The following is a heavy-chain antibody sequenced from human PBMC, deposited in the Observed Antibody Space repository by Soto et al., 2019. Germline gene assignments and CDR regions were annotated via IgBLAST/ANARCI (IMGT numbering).Heavy chain of an antibody. CDR1: GYTFTGYY. CDR3: ARGRHSSSWYFDY. D-gene: IGHD6-13*01. CDR2: INPNSGGT. Sequence: ASVKVSCKASGYTFTGYYMHWVRQAPGQGLEWMGWINPNSGGTNYAQKFQGWVTMTRDTSISTAYMELSRLRSDDTAVYYCARGRHSSSWYFDYWGQGTLVTVSS. V-gene: IGHV1-2*04. J-gene: IGHJ4*02.